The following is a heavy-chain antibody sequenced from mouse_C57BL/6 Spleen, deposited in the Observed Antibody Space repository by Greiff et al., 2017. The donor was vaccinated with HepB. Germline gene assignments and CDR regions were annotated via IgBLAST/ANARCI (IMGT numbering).Heavy chain of an antibody. Sequence: EVQRVESGGGLVKPGGSLKLSCAASGFTFSSYAMSWVRQTPEKRLEWVATISDGGSYTYYPDNVKGRFTISRDNAKNNLYLQMSHLKSEDTAMYYCAREGAYGSSYGAMDYWGQGTSVTVSS. D-gene: IGHD1-1*01. V-gene: IGHV5-4*01. CDR3: AREGAYGSSYGAMDY. J-gene: IGHJ4*01. CDR1: GFTFSSYA. CDR2: ISDGGSYT.